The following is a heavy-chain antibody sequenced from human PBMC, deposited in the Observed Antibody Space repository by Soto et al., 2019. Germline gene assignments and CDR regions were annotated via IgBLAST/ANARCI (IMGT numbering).Heavy chain of an antibody. V-gene: IGHV1-69*01. CDR2: IIPIFGTA. Sequence: QVQLVQSGAEVKKPGSSVKVSCKASGGTFSSYTISWVRQAPGQGLKWMGGIIPIFGTANYAQKFQGRVTITADESTSTAYMELSSLRSEDTAVYYCARVEHYDILTGYSYGMDVWGQGTTVTVSS. CDR3: ARVEHYDILTGYSYGMDV. CDR1: GGTFSSYT. D-gene: IGHD3-9*01. J-gene: IGHJ6*02.